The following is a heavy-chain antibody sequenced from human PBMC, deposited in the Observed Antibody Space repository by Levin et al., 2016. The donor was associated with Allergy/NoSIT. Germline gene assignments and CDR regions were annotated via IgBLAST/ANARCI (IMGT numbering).Heavy chain of an antibody. CDR3: ARGIVVPAAIRGPQNGMDV. J-gene: IGHJ6*02. D-gene: IGHD2-2*01. Sequence: RQAPGKGLEWIGEINHSGSTNYNPSLKSRVTISVDTSKNQFSLKLSSVTAADTAVYYCARGIVVPAAIRGPQNGMDVWGQGTTVTVSS. CDR2: INHSGST. V-gene: IGHV4-34*01.